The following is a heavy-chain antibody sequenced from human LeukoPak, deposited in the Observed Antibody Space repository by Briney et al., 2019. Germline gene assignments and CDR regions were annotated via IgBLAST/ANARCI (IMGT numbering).Heavy chain of an antibody. CDR2: ISSSSTTI. D-gene: IGHD3-10*01. J-gene: IGHJ6*03. V-gene: IGHV3-48*01. CDR1: GFTFSSYG. Sequence: PGGSLRLSCAASGFTFSSYGMNWVRQAPGKGLEWVSYISSSSTTIYYADSVKGRFTISRDNAKNSLYLQMNSLRAEDTAVYYCAREMVRGVTGNYYFFMDVWGKGTTVTVSS. CDR3: AREMVRGVTGNYYFFMDV.